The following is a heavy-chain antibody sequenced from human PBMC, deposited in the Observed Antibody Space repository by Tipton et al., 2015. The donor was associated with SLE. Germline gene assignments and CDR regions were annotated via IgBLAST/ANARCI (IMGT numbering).Heavy chain of an antibody. CDR3: ARLLLWFGESLQGMDV. D-gene: IGHD3-10*01. J-gene: IGHJ6*02. CDR1: GFTFSSYE. CDR2: IKQDGSDK. V-gene: IGHV3-7*01. Sequence: GSLRLSCAASGFTFSSYEMNWVRQAPGKGLEWVANIKQDGSDKNYVDSVKGRFTISRHNAKNSVYLQMNSLRAEDTAVYYCARLLLWFGESLQGMDVWGQGTTVTVSS.